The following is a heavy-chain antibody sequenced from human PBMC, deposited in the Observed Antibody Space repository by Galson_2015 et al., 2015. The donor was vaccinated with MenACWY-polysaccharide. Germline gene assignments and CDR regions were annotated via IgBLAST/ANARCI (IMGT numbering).Heavy chain of an antibody. CDR2: IFPHSGGA. CDR1: GYTFTVSV. V-gene: IGHV1-2*06. D-gene: IGHD6-19*01. Sequence: SVKVSCKASGYTFTVSVIHWLRQAPGQAPEWVGRIFPHSGGANYAQKFEGKVTMTRDTSIKTAYLEVLSLTSDDTAVYYCAKEGGPGGRLQWRWGQGTLVTVSS. J-gene: IGHJ1*01. CDR3: AKEGGPGGRLQWR.